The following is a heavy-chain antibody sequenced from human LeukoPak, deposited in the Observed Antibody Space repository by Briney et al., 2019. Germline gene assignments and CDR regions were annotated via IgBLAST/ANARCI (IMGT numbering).Heavy chain of an antibody. CDR2: INPNSGGT. Sequence: GASVKVSCKASGYTFTGYYMHWVRQAPGQGLEWMGWINPNSGGTNYAQKFQGRVTMTRDTSISTAYMELSRLRSDGTAVYYCAIVRLGELSPSFDYWGQGTLVTVSS. CDR1: GYTFTGYY. CDR3: AIVRLGELSPSFDY. V-gene: IGHV1-2*02. J-gene: IGHJ4*02. D-gene: IGHD3-16*02.